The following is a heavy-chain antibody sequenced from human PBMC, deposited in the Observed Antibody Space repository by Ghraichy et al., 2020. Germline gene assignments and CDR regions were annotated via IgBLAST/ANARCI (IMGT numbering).Heavy chain of an antibody. D-gene: IGHD2-8*02. J-gene: IGHJ5*02. CDR2: IKQDGSEK. CDR1: GFTFSSYW. CDR3: ARDLVLGWFDP. Sequence: LTCAASGFTFSSYWMSWVRQAPGKGLEWVANIKQDGSEKYYVDSVKGRFTISRDNAKNSLYLQMNSLRAEDTAVYYCARDLVLGWFDPWGQGTLVTVSS. V-gene: IGHV3-7*03.